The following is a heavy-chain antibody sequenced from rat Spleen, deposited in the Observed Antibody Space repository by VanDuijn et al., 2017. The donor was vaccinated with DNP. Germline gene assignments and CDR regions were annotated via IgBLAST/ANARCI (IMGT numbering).Heavy chain of an antibody. V-gene: IGHV1-43*01. Sequence: QVQLQQSGAELAKPGSSVKISCRASDFTFTSYFVGWIKQTTGQGLDYIGYIHTGSGGINYNEKFKGKATLTVDKSSSTAFMQLSSLTPDDSAVYYCAKNSGYYFDYWGQGVMVTVSS. CDR3: AKNSGYYFDY. CDR2: IHTGSGGI. D-gene: IGHD4-3*01. J-gene: IGHJ2*01. CDR1: DFTFTSYF.